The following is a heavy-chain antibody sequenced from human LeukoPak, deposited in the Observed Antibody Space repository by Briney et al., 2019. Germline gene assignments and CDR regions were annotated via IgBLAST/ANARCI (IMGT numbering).Heavy chain of an antibody. D-gene: IGHD3-10*01. CDR1: GFTFSSYA. V-gene: IGHV3-23*01. CDR3: ARGLFTSGTYYNFFDY. J-gene: IGHJ4*02. Sequence: GGSLRLSCAASGFTFSSYAMSWVRQAPGKGLEWVSGISGSGGSTYYADSVKGRFTISTDNSRNTVYLQMNSLRAEDTGIYYCARGLFTSGTYYNFFDYWAQGILVTVSS. CDR2: ISGSGGST.